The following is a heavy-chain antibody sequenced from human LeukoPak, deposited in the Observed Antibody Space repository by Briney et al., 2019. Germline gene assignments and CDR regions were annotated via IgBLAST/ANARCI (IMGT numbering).Heavy chain of an antibody. J-gene: IGHJ3*02. CDR3: ARDWAPPDIVEVPAGHHAFDI. V-gene: IGHV1-69*13. CDR2: IIPIFGTA. CDR1: GGTFSSYA. D-gene: IGHD2-2*01. Sequence: ASVKVSCKASGGTFSSYAISWVRQAPGQGLEWMGGIIPIFGTANYAQKFQGRVTITADESTSTAYMGLSSLRSEDTAVYYCARDWAPPDIVEVPAGHHAFDIWGQGTMVTVSS.